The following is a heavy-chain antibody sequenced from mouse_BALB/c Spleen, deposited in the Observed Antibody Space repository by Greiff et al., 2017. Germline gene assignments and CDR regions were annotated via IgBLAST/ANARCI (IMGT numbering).Heavy chain of an antibody. D-gene: IGHD4-1*01. V-gene: IGHV5-4*02. CDR2: ISDGGSYT. J-gene: IGHJ3*01. CDR3: ARDTSGTVFAY. CDR1: GFTFSDYY. Sequence: EVKLMESGGGLVKPGGSLKLSCAASGFTFSDYYMYWVRQTPEKRLEWVATISDGGSYTYYPDSVKGRFTISRDNAKNNLYLQMSSLKSEDTAMYYCARDTSGTVFAYWGQGTLVTVSA.